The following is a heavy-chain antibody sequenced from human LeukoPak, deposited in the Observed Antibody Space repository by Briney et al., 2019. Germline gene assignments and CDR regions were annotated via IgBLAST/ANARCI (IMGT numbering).Heavy chain of an antibody. D-gene: IGHD2-2*01. CDR1: GGSSSGYY. V-gene: IGHV4-34*01. J-gene: IGHJ2*01. Sequence: PSETLSLTCAVYGGSSSGYYWSWIRQPPGKGLEWIGEINHSGSTNYNPSLKSRVTISVDTSKNQFSLKLSSVTAADTAVYYCARVRNRDIVVVPAANGPLWYFDLWGRGTLVTVSS. CDR2: INHSGST. CDR3: ARVRNRDIVVVPAANGPLWYFDL.